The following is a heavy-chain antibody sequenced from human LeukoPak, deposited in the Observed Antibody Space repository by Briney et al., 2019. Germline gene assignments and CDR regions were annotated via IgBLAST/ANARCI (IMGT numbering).Heavy chain of an antibody. CDR1: RFTFSSYA. V-gene: IGHV3-23*01. J-gene: IGHJ4*02. CDR2: ISGSGGST. CDR3: AKDLRIAVAGHDY. Sequence: GGSLRLSCAASRFTFSSYAMSWVRQAPGKGLEWVSAISGSGGSTYYADSVKGRFTISRDNSKNTLYLQMNSLRAEDTAVYYCAKDLRIAVAGHDYWGQGTLVTVSS. D-gene: IGHD6-19*01.